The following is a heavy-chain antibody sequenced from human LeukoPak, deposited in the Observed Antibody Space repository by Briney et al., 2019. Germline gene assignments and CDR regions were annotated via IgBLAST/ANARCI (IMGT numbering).Heavy chain of an antibody. CDR2: IYYSGST. CDR1: GGPISSYY. Sequence: KPSETLSLTCTVSGGPISSYYWSWIRQPPGKGLEWIGYIYYSGSTNYNPSLKSRVTISVDTSKNKFSLKLSTVSAADTAVYYCARAGRFGELPYDYWGQGTLVTVSS. D-gene: IGHD3-10*01. CDR3: ARAGRFGELPYDY. V-gene: IGHV4-59*08. J-gene: IGHJ4*02.